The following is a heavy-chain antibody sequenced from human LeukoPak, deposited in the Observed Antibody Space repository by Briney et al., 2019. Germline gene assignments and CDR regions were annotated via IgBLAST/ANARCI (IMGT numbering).Heavy chain of an antibody. V-gene: IGHV4-4*07. D-gene: IGHD2-2*01. Sequence: SETLSLTCTVSGGSISSYYWSWIRQPAGKGLEWIGRIYTSGSTNYNPSLKSRVTISVDTSKNQFSLKLSSVTAADTAVYYCAGEGYCSSTSCNDYWGQGTLVTVSS. CDR2: IYTSGST. J-gene: IGHJ4*02. CDR3: AGEGYCSSTSCNDY. CDR1: GGSISSYY.